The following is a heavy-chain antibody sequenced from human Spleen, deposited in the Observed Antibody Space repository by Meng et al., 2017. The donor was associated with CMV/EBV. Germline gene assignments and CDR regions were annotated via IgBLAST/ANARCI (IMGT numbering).Heavy chain of an antibody. Sequence: GESLKISCAASGFTFSSYSMNWVRQAPGKGLEWASSISSSSSYIYYADSVKGRFTISRDNAKNSLYLQMNSLRAEDAAVYYCARDSIVVVPAPNTGEPYFYYYGLDVWGQGTTVTVSS. V-gene: IGHV3-21*01. CDR2: ISSSSSYI. CDR1: GFTFSSYS. J-gene: IGHJ6*02. D-gene: IGHD2-2*01. CDR3: ARDSIVVVPAPNTGEPYFYYYGLDV.